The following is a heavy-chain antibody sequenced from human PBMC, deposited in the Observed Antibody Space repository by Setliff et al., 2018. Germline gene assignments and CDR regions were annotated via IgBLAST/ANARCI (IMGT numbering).Heavy chain of an antibody. CDR1: GYTFTSYA. D-gene: IGHD3-22*01. J-gene: IGHJ4*02. CDR2: IIPILGIA. V-gene: IGHV1-69*10. CDR3: ARSYYYDSSGYYTHPDC. Sequence: SVKVSCKASGYTFTSYAMHWVRQAPGQRLEWMGWIIPILGIANYAQKFQGRVTITADESTSTAYMELSSLRSEDTAVYYCARSYYYDSSGYYTHPDCWGQGTLVTVSS.